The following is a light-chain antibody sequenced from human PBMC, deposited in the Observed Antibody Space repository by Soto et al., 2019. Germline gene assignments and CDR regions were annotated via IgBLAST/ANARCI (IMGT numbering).Light chain of an antibody. CDR1: SGHNTYA. J-gene: IGLJ2*01. CDR3: QTWGTGIVA. Sequence: QPVLTQSPSASASLGASVKLACTLSSGHNTYAIAWHQQQAEKGPRFLMKLHSDGSHTKGDGIPHRFSGSSSGTERYLTISSLQSEDGADYYCQTWGTGIVAFGGGTKLTVL. V-gene: IGLV4-69*01. CDR2: LHSDGSH.